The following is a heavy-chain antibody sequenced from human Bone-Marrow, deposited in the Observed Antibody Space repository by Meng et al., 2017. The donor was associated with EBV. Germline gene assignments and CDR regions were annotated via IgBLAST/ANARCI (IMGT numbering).Heavy chain of an antibody. J-gene: IGHJ2*01. D-gene: IGHD3-10*01. V-gene: IGHV4-39*01. Sequence: QRALQESGPGLGKPSETLSLTCTVSGGLISSSGCDWGWIRQPPGKGLEWIGSIHYSGTPYYTPSLKSRVTISVDTSKNQFSLKLTSVTAADTAVYYCARRGESWYFDLWGRGTLVTVSS. CDR2: IHYSGTP. CDR1: GGLISSSGCD. CDR3: ARRGESWYFDL.